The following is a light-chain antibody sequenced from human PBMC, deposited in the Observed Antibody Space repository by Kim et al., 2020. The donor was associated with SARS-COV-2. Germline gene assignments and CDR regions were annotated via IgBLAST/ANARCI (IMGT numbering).Light chain of an antibody. CDR2: LGS. Sequence: PASSSCTSSQSLLNDNGYTYLDWYLQKPGQSPQLLISLGSNRASGVPDRFSGSGSGTEFILKISRVEAEDVGVYYCMQALQTPLTFGGGTKVDIK. V-gene: IGKV2-28*01. CDR3: MQALQTPLT. CDR1: QSLLNDNGYTY. J-gene: IGKJ4*01.